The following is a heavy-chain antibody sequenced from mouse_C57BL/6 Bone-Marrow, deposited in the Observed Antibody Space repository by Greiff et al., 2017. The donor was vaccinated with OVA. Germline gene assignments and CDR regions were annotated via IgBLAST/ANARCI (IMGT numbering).Heavy chain of an antibody. Sequence: VQGVESGAELVRPGASVTLSCKASGYTFTDYEMHWVKQTPVHGLEWIGAIDPETGGTAYNQKFKGKAILTADKSSSTAYMELRSLTSEDSAVYYCTTVLYYGNYWGQGTTLTVSS. J-gene: IGHJ2*01. CDR3: TTVLYYGNY. V-gene: IGHV1-15*01. CDR2: IDPETGGT. CDR1: GYTFTDYE. D-gene: IGHD2-1*01.